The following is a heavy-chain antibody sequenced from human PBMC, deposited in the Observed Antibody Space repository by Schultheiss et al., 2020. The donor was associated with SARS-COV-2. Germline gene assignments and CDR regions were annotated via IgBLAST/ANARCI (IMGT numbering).Heavy chain of an antibody. CDR2: INPNSGGT. J-gene: IGHJ6*02. Sequence: ASVKVSCKASGYTFTSYGISWVRQAPGQGLEWMGWINPNSGGTNYAQKFQGRVTMTRDTSISTAYMELSRLTSDDTAVYYCARDSSLYGMDVWGQGTTVTVSS. CDR1: GYTFTSYG. V-gene: IGHV1-2*02. CDR3: ARDSSLYGMDV.